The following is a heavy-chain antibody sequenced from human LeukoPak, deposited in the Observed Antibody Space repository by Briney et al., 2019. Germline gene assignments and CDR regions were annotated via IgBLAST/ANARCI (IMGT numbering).Heavy chain of an antibody. CDR1: GDTFSSYD. CDR3: ARGGDSSRYYYYYGMDV. J-gene: IGHJ6*02. D-gene: IGHD6-13*01. Sequence: GASVKVSCKASGDTFSSYDISWVRQAPGQGLEWMGWINPNSGGTNYAQKFQGWVTMTRDTSISTAYMELSRLRSDDTAVYYCARGGDSSRYYYYYGMDVWGQGTTVTVSS. V-gene: IGHV1-2*04. CDR2: INPNSGGT.